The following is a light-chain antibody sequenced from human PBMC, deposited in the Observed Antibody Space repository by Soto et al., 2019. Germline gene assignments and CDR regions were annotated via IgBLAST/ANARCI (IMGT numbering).Light chain of an antibody. CDR2: GNS. Sequence: QSVLTQPPSVSGAPGQRVTISCTGSSSNIGAGYDVHWYQQLPGTAPKLLIYGNSNRPSGVPDRFSGSKSSTSASLAITGLQAEDEADYYCQSHDSSLSGYVVFGGGTQLTVL. CDR3: QSHDSSLSGYVV. CDR1: SSNIGAGYD. V-gene: IGLV1-40*01. J-gene: IGLJ2*01.